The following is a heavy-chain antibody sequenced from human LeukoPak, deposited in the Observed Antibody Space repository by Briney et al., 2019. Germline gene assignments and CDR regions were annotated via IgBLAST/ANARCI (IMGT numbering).Heavy chain of an antibody. CDR3: ATQGGIVVVPAATYYYYGMDV. CDR1: GGSISSSSYY. D-gene: IGHD2-2*01. CDR2: IYYSGST. V-gene: IGHV4-39*01. Sequence: SETLSLTCTVSGGSISSSSYYWGWIRQPPGKGLEWIGSIYYSGSTYYNPSLKSRVTISVDTSKNQFSLKLSSVTAADTAVYYCATQGGIVVVPAATYYYYGMDVWGQGTTVTVSS. J-gene: IGHJ6*02.